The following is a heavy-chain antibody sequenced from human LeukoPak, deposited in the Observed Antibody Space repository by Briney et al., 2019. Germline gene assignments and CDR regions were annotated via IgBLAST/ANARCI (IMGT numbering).Heavy chain of an antibody. D-gene: IGHD1-26*01. CDR1: GFTFNVYA. J-gene: IGHJ4*02. V-gene: IGHV3-21*06. Sequence: GGSLRLSCAVSGFTFNVYAMHWVRQIPGKGPEWISSISGSRDFIYYAESVKGRFTISRDNAKNSLYLDMNSLRVEDTAVYFCARALVGAAFDTWGQGALVTVSS. CDR3: ARALVGAAFDT. CDR2: ISGSRDFI.